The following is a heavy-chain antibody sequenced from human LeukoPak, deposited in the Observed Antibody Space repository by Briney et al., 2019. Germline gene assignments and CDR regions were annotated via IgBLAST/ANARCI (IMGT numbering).Heavy chain of an antibody. CDR1: GYHFLGYW. Sequence: GESLKISCQGFGYHFLGYWIGWVRQTPGKGLEWMGIIFPDTPESRSSPSFQGQVTLSAHKSLNTVYVQCGSLEASPTAMYYCARLVGATPPTYDFDYWGQGTPVAVSS. J-gene: IGHJ4*02. CDR2: IFPDTPES. V-gene: IGHV5-51*01. CDR3: ARLVGATPPTYDFDY. D-gene: IGHD1-26*01.